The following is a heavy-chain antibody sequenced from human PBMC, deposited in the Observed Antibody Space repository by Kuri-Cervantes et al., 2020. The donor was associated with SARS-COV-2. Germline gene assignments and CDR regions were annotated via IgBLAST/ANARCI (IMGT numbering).Heavy chain of an antibody. Sequence: GESLKISCAASGFSFSNYAMHWVRQAPGKGLEWVAVISYDGSNKYYADSVKGRFTISRDNSKSTLYLQMNSLRAEDTAVYYCARDRAAAGVYSSDYWGQGTLVTVSS. CDR2: ISYDGSNK. D-gene: IGHD6-13*01. V-gene: IGHV3-30-3*01. J-gene: IGHJ4*02. CDR3: ARDRAAAGVYSSDY. CDR1: GFSFSNYA.